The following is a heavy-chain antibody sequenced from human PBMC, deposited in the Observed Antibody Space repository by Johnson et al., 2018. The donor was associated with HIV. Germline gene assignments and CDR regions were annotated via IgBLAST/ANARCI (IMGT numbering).Heavy chain of an antibody. V-gene: IGHV3-9*01. Sequence: VLLVESGGGLVQPGGSLRLSCAASGFTFDDYAMHWVRQAPGKGLEWVSGISWNSGSIGYADSVKGRFTISRDNAKNSLYLQMNRLRAEDTALYYCGRGTIIMFRGVIGFDIWGQGTMVTVSS. CDR1: GFTFDDYA. CDR2: ISWNSGSI. J-gene: IGHJ3*02. CDR3: GRGTIIMFRGVIGFDI. D-gene: IGHD3-10*01.